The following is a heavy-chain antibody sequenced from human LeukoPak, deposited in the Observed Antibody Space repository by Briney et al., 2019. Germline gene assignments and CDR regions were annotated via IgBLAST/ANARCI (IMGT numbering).Heavy chain of an antibody. D-gene: IGHD4-23*01. Sequence: GGSLRLSCAASGFTFSSYSMNWVRQAPGKGLEWVSSISSSSSYIYYADSVKSRFTISRDNAKNSLYLQMNSLRAEDTAVYYCARTDHGGNSLGVDYWGQGTLVTVSS. J-gene: IGHJ4*02. V-gene: IGHV3-21*01. CDR1: GFTFSSYS. CDR3: ARTDHGGNSLGVDY. CDR2: ISSSSSYI.